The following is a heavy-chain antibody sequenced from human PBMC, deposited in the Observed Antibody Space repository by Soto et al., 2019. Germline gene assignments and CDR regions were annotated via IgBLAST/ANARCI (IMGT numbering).Heavy chain of an antibody. CDR2: INHSGST. CDR1: GGSFSGYY. J-gene: IGHJ5*02. D-gene: IGHD6-6*01. V-gene: IGHV4-34*01. Sequence: PSETLSLTCAVYGGSFSGYYWSWIRQPPGKGLEWIGEINHSGSTNYNPSLKSRVTISVDTSKNQFSPKLSSVTAADTAVYYCARKRGYSSSSGWFDPWGQGTLVTVSS. CDR3: ARKRGYSSSSGWFDP.